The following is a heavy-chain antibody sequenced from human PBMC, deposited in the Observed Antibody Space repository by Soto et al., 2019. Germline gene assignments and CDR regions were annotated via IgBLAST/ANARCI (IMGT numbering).Heavy chain of an antibody. CDR2: INPNSGGT. V-gene: IGHV1-2*02. D-gene: IGHD2-2*02. CDR3: ARSVTEGYCTITGCYTRPLYSMDV. CDR1: GYTFSGYY. Sequence: ASVKVSCKASGYTFSGYYIHWLRQAPGQGLEWMGWINPNSGGTNYAQKFQGRVTVTRDTPTSTAYMELSRLTSDDTAVYYCARSVTEGYCTITGCYTRPLYSMDVWGQGTTVTVSS. J-gene: IGHJ6*02.